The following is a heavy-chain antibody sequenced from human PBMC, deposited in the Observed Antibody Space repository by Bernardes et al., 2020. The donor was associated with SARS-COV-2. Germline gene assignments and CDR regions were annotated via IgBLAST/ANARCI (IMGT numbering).Heavy chain of an antibody. Sequence: VKVSCKVSGYTLTELSMHWVRQAPGKGLEWMGGFDPEDGETIYAQKFQGRVTMTEDTSTDTAYMELSSLRSEDTAVYYCATAAVVVVPAANYPNYYYYYGMDVWGQGTTVTVSS. J-gene: IGHJ6*02. CDR2: FDPEDGET. V-gene: IGHV1-24*01. CDR3: ATAAVVVVPAANYPNYYYYYGMDV. D-gene: IGHD2-2*01. CDR1: GYTLTELS.